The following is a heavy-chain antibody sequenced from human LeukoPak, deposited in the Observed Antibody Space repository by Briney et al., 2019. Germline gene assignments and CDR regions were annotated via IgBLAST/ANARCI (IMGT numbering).Heavy chain of an antibody. Sequence: ASVKVFCKASGYTFTSYYMHWVRQAPGQGLEWMGWMNPNSGNTGYAQKFQGRVTMTRNTSICTAYMELSSLRSEDTAVYFCAGEDGIRYFDWLFPYSNWFDPWGQGTLVTVSS. CDR2: MNPNSGNT. D-gene: IGHD3-9*01. V-gene: IGHV1-8*02. CDR3: AGEDGIRYFDWLFPYSNWFDP. J-gene: IGHJ5*02. CDR1: GYTFTSYY.